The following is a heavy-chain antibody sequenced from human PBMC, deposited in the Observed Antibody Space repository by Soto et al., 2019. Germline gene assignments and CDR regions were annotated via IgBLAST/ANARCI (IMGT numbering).Heavy chain of an antibody. CDR3: ARDGVGATTFFGFLDY. V-gene: IGHV3-33*08. CDR1: ASIFKGHG. D-gene: IGHD1-26*01. Sequence: QVQLVESGGGVVHPGGSLGLSCAASASIFKGHGMHWVRQAPGKGLEWVAIIRYDGSDEHYGDSVKGRFTISRDNSKNMLYLQMNSLRAEDTGVYYCARDGVGATTFFGFLDYWGQGTLVTVSS. J-gene: IGHJ4*02. CDR2: IRYDGSDE.